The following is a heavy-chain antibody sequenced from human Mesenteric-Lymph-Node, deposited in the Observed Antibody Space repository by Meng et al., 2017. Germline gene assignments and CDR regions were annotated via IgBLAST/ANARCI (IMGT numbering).Heavy chain of an antibody. CDR2: IYTSGST. Sequence: SETLSLTCTVSGGSISSYYWSWIRQPAGKGLEWIGRIYTSGSTNYNPSLKSRVTMSVDTSKNQFSLKLSSVTAADTAVYYCARGKGGDSSGYYYAKYYYYGMDVWGQGTTVTGSS. V-gene: IGHV4-4*07. CDR3: ARGKGGDSSGYYYAKYYYYGMDV. J-gene: IGHJ6*02. D-gene: IGHD3-22*01. CDR1: GGSISSYY.